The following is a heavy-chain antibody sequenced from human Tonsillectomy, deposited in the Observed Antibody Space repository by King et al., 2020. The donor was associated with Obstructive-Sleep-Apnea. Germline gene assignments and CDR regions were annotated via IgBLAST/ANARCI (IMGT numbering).Heavy chain of an antibody. CDR1: GGSISSGDYY. CDR2: IYYSGST. D-gene: IGHD3-9*01. J-gene: IGHJ4*02. CDR3: ARASYDILTGMYYFDY. V-gene: IGHV4-30-4*01. Sequence: VQLQESGPGLVKPSQTLSLTCTVSGGSISSGDYYWRWIRQPPGKGLEWIGYIYYSGSTYYNPSLKSRVTISVDTSKNQFSLKLSSVTAADTAVYYCARASYDILTGMYYFDYWGQGTLVTVSS.